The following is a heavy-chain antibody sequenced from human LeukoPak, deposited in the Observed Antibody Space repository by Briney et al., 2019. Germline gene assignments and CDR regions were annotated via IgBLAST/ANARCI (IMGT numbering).Heavy chain of an antibody. V-gene: IGHV4-39*07. CDR2: IYHSGST. CDR3: ARDYAITFGGVIGY. Sequence: SETLSLTCSVSGDSININTYYWGWIRQPPGKGLEWIGSIYHSGSTYYNPSLKSRVTISVDTSKNQFSLKLSSVTAADTAVYYCARDYAITFGGVIGYWGQGTLVTVSS. CDR1: GDSININTYY. J-gene: IGHJ4*02. D-gene: IGHD3-16*02.